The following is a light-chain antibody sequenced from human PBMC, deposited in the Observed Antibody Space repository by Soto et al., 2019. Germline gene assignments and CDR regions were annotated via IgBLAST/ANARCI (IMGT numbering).Light chain of an antibody. CDR3: QHYNSHSEA. V-gene: IGKV1-5*01. J-gene: IGKJ1*01. CDR1: QSVSSW. Sequence: DIQMTQSPSTLSASVGDRATITCRASQSVSSWLAWYQQKPGKAPKLLIYDASKLENGAPPRFSGGGSGAEFTLTISSLQPDDFATYYCQHYNSHSEAFGQGTKVDIK. CDR2: DAS.